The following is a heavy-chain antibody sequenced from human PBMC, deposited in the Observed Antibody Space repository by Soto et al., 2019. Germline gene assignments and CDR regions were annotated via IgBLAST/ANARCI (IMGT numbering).Heavy chain of an antibody. CDR3: ASWREREHAFDV. Sequence: DVQLVESGGGLIQPGESLRLSCVAFGLTVSGTKYVAWVRQAPGKGLAWVSALYDVFGSFYADSVKGRFTTSSDRSSSTVYLRMNDLRPDDTAVYYCASWREREHAFDVWGQGTAVIVSP. V-gene: IGHV3-53*01. D-gene: IGHD1-1*01. CDR1: GLTVSGTKY. J-gene: IGHJ3*01. CDR2: LYDVFGS.